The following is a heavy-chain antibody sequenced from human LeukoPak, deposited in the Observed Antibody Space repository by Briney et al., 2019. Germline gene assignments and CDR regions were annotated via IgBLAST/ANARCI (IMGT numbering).Heavy chain of an antibody. V-gene: IGHV4-39*01. CDR1: GGSISSGGYY. CDR3: ARHNSGSYYWGGFEI. D-gene: IGHD1-26*01. CDR2: IYHTGST. Sequence: PSETLSLTCTVSGGSISSGGYYWAWIRQTPGKGLEWIGSIYHTGSTYYNPSLKSRVTISVDTAKNQLSVKLSSVTTADTAVFYCARHNSGSYYWGGFEIWGQGTTVTVSS. J-gene: IGHJ3*02.